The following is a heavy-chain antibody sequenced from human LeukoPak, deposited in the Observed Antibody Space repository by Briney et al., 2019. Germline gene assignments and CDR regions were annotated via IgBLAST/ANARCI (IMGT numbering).Heavy chain of an antibody. Sequence: SETLFLTCTVPGGSISSYYWSSIRQPAGKGLEWIGRIYTSGSTNYNPSLKSRVTMSVDTSKNQFSLTLSSVTAADTAVYYWARTTMIVVVITKDWYFDLWGRGTLVTVSS. CDR1: GGSISSYY. J-gene: IGHJ2*01. CDR2: IYTSGST. D-gene: IGHD3-22*01. V-gene: IGHV4-4*07. CDR3: ARTTMIVVVITKDWYFDL.